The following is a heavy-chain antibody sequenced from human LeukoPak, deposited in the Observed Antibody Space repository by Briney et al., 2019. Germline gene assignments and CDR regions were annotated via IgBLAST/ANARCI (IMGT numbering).Heavy chain of an antibody. D-gene: IGHD6-13*01. CDR1: GYTFTGYY. CDR2: INPNSGGT. Sequence: GASVKVSCKASGYTFTGYYMHWVRQAPGQGLEWMGWINPNSGGTNYAQKFQGRVTMTRDTSISTAYMELSRLRSDDTAVYYCAREGGDSSSWYRRWFDPWGQGTLVTVSS. CDR3: AREGGDSSSWYRRWFDP. J-gene: IGHJ5*02. V-gene: IGHV1-2*02.